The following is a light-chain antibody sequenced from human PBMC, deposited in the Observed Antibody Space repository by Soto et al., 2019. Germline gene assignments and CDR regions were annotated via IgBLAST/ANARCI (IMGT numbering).Light chain of an antibody. V-gene: IGKV3-20*01. CDR2: GTF. CDR1: QSVSSKY. J-gene: IGKJ3*01. Sequence: EIVLTQSPGTLSLSPGERATLSCRASQSVSSKYLAWYQQKPGQAPRVLIYGTFIRASGVPVRFSGGGSGTDFTLTITRLEPEDFAVYYCQQYGSSLFTFGPGTKVDFK. CDR3: QQYGSSLFT.